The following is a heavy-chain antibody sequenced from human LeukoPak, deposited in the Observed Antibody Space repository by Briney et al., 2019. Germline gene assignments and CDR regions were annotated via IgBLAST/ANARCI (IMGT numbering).Heavy chain of an antibody. CDR2: ISGSGGST. CDR3: AKASAMIVVVSKHFDY. CDR1: GFTFSSYA. V-gene: IGHV3-23*01. J-gene: IGHJ4*02. Sequence: GGSLRLSCAASGFTFSSYAMSWVRQAPGKGLEWVSAISGSGGSTYYADSVKGRFTISRDNSKDTLYLQMNSLRAEDTAVYYCAKASAMIVVVSKHFDYWGQGTLVTVSS. D-gene: IGHD3-22*01.